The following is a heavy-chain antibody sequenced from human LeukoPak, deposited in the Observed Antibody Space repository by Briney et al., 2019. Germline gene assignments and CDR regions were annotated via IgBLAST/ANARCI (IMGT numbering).Heavy chain of an antibody. Sequence: ASVKVSCKASGYTFTSYDINWVRQATGQGLEWMGWMNPNSGNTGYAQKFQGRVTMTRNTSISTAYMELSSLRSEDTAVYYCARGVGYYDILTGYYGAGGDYWGQGTLVTVSS. CDR3: ARGVGYYDILTGYYGAGGDY. CDR2: MNPNSGNT. J-gene: IGHJ4*02. CDR1: GYTFTSYD. D-gene: IGHD3-9*01. V-gene: IGHV1-8*01.